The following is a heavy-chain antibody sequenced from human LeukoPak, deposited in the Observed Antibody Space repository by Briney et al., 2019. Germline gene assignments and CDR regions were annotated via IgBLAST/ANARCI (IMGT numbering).Heavy chain of an antibody. CDR1: GGSINSTSYY. CDR3: ASGKYYDFWSGYYGAHYFDY. CDR2: FDYTGST. Sequence: PSETLSLTCTVSGGSINSTSYYWGWVRQPPGKGLEWIGSFDYTGSTYYNPSLKSRLTISVDKSKNQFSLRLSSVTAADTAVYYCASGKYYDFWSGYYGAHYFDYWGQGTLVTVSS. J-gene: IGHJ4*02. V-gene: IGHV4-39*07. D-gene: IGHD3-3*01.